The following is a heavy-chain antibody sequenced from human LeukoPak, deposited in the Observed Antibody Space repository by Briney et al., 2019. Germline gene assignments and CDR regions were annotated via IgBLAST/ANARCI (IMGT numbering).Heavy chain of an antibody. Sequence: SETLSLTCTVSGGSISSGDYYWSWIRQPPGKGLEWIGYIYYSGSTYYNPSLKSRVTISVDTSKNQFSLKLSSVTAADTAVYYCARSTHYGMDGWGQGTTVTVYS. CDR2: IYYSGST. J-gene: IGHJ6*02. V-gene: IGHV4-30-4*01. CDR1: GGSISSGDYY. CDR3: ARSTHYGMDG. D-gene: IGHD2-15*01.